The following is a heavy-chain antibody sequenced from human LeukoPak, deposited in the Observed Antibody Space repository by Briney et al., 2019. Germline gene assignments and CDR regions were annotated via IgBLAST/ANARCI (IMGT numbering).Heavy chain of an antibody. Sequence: GASVKVSCKASGYTFTSYYMHWVRQAPGQGLEWMGWINPNSGGTNYAQKFQGRVTMTRDTSISTAYMELSRLRSDDTAVYYCARGNRRVEYQLLYPFDYWGQGTLVTVSS. CDR2: INPNSGGT. V-gene: IGHV1-2*02. CDR3: ARGNRRVEYQLLYPFDY. CDR1: GYTFTSYY. D-gene: IGHD2-2*02. J-gene: IGHJ4*02.